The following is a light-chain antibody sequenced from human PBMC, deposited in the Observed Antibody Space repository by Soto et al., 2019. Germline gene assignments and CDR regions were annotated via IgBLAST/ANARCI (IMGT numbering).Light chain of an antibody. V-gene: IGLV7-46*01. CDR1: DGPVTSNHY. CDR3: LLAYSGGRV. CDR2: DTT. Sequence: QAVVTQEPSLTVSPGGTVTLTCGSSDGPVTSNHYPYWYQQRPGQVPRTLMYDTTNRQSWAPARFSGSLVGVKAALTLSGAQPEDEADYYCLLAYSGGRVFGGVTKLTVL. J-gene: IGLJ2*01.